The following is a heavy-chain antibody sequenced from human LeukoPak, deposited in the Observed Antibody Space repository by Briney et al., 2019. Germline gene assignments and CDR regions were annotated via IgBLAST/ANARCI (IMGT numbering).Heavy chain of an antibody. V-gene: IGHV3-23*01. CDR1: GFTFSSYA. J-gene: IGHJ4*02. CDR3: ARKIYYYGSGSYSDY. Sequence: GGSLRLSCAASGFTFSSYAMSWVRQAPGKGLEWVSAISGSGGSTYYADSVKGRFTIPRDNSKNALYLQMNSLRAEDTAVYYCARKIYYYGSGSYSDYWGQGTLVTVSS. D-gene: IGHD3-10*01. CDR2: ISGSGGST.